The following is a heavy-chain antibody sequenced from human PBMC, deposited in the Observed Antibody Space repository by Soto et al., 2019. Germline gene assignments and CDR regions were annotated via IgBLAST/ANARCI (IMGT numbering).Heavy chain of an antibody. J-gene: IGHJ4*02. D-gene: IGHD3-10*01. Sequence: WASVKVSCKASGYTFTSHYMHWLRQAPGQGFEWMGVINPSGGSTTYAQKFQGRVIMTRDTSTSTVYMDLSSLTSEDTAVYYCARVSYSSAFDYWGKGTLVTVS. CDR3: ARVSYSSAFDY. CDR1: GYTFTSHY. V-gene: IGHV1-46*01. CDR2: INPSGGST.